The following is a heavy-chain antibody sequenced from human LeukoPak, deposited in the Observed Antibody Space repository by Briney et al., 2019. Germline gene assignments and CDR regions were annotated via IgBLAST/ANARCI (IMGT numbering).Heavy chain of an antibody. D-gene: IGHD3-22*01. V-gene: IGHV3-21*01. CDR1: GFTFSSYS. CDR3: AREGHYYDSSGYPTSRYYYGMDV. Sequence: GGSLRLSCAASGFTFSSYSMNWVRQAPGKGLEWVSSISSSSSYIYYADSVKGRFTVSRDNAKNSLYLQMNSLRAEDTAVYYCAREGHYYDSSGYPTSRYYYGMDVWGQGTTVTVSS. J-gene: IGHJ6*02. CDR2: ISSSSSYI.